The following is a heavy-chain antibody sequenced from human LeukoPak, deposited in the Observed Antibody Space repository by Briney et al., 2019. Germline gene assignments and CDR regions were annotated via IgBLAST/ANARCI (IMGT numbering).Heavy chain of an antibody. CDR1: GYTFTGYY. D-gene: IGHD6-13*01. CDR3: ARGPTAGNYNWFDP. Sequence: ASVKVSCKASGYTFTGYYMHWVRQAPRQGLEWMGWINPNSGGTNYAQKFQGRVTLTRDTSISTAYMELSSLRSEDTAVYYCARGPTAGNYNWFDPWGQGTLVTVSS. CDR2: INPNSGGT. V-gene: IGHV1-2*02. J-gene: IGHJ5*02.